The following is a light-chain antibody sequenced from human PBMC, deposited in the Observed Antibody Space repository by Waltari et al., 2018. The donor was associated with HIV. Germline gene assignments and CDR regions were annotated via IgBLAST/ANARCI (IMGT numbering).Light chain of an antibody. V-gene: IGLV1-47*01. CDR1: SSKLGSNP. CDR3: AAWDGSLSVVL. J-gene: IGLJ3*02. Sequence: QSELTHPPSASGPPGQRVTISCSGRSSKLGSNPVYWYQQVPGKAPKLLIYRNNQRPSGVPDRFSGSKSGTSASLAISGLRSDDEADYYCAAWDGSLSVVLFGGGTKLTVL. CDR2: RNN.